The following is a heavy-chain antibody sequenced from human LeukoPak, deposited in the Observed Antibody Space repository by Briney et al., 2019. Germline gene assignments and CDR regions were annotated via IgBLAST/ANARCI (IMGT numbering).Heavy chain of an antibody. CDR2: INHSGST. J-gene: IGHJ4*02. CDR3: ARRTTVTIPFGY. V-gene: IGHV4-34*01. D-gene: IGHD4-11*01. CDR1: GGSFSGYY. Sequence: PSETLSLTCAVYGGSFSGYYWSWIRQPPGKGLEWSGEINHSGSTNYNPSLKSRVTISVDRSKNQFSLKLSSVTAADTAVYYCARRTTVTIPFGYWGQGTLVTVSS.